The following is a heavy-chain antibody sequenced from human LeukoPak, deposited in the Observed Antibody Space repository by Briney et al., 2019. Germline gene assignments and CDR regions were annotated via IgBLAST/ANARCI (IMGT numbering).Heavy chain of an antibody. D-gene: IGHD4-23*01. Sequence: GASVKVSCKASGYTFTGYYVHWVRQAPGQGLEWMGWINPNSGGTNYAQKFQGRVTMTRDTSISTAYMELSRLRSDDTAVYYCAVTRHYYYYYMDVWGKGTTVTVSS. CDR2: INPNSGGT. J-gene: IGHJ6*03. CDR1: GYTFTGYY. V-gene: IGHV1-2*02. CDR3: AVTRHYYYYYMDV.